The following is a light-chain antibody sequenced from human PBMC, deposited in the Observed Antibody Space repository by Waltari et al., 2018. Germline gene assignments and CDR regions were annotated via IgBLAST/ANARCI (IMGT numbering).Light chain of an antibody. Sequence: EIVMTQSPDTLSVSPGERATLSCRASHDIRSNLGWYQQKPGQAPRLLIHGGSTRATGVPGRFSGSGSGTEFTLTISSLQSEDFAVYYCQQCNNWPYTFGQGTKLEIK. CDR3: QQCNNWPYT. V-gene: IGKV3-15*01. J-gene: IGKJ2*01. CDR1: HDIRSN. CDR2: GGS.